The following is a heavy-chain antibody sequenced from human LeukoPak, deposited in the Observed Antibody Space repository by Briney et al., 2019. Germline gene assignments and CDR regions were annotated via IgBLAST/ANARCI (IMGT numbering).Heavy chain of an antibody. J-gene: IGHJ4*02. D-gene: IGHD1-1*01. CDR3: ARELGNWNYFDY. CDR1: GFTFSSYW. Sequence: GSLRLSCAAPGFTFSSYWMHWVRQAPGKGLVWVSRINSDGSSASYADSVKGRFTISRDNAKNTLYLQMNSLRAEDTAVYYCARELGNWNYFDYWGQGTLVTVSS. V-gene: IGHV3-74*01. CDR2: INSDGSSA.